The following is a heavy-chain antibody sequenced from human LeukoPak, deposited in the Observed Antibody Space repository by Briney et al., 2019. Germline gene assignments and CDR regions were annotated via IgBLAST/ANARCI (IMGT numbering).Heavy chain of an antibody. CDR1: GFTFSEYG. CDR2: ISPGSGTI. Sequence: GGSLRLSCAASGFTFSEYGVNWVRQAPGKGLEWVSYISPGSGTIYYADSVKGRLIISRDDARNSLYLQMNSLRDEDTAVYYCAREVAVADDYYYYYYMGVWGKGTTVTVSS. D-gene: IGHD6-19*01. J-gene: IGHJ6*03. V-gene: IGHV3-48*02. CDR3: AREVAVADDYYYYYYMGV.